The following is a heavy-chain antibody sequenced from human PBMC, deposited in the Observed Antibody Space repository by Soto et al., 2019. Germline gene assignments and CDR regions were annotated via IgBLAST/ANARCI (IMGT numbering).Heavy chain of an antibody. CDR3: VSQRTSVLTQAYFDY. J-gene: IGHJ4*02. CDR2: VYYRGRS. CDR1: GGSVSNSNYY. D-gene: IGHD2-8*01. V-gene: IGHV4-39*01. Sequence: SETLSLTCTVSGGSVSNSNYYWGWIRQSPGKGLEWIGSVYYRGRSYSKSSVKSRVTISVDTSKNQFSLNLNSVTASDTAVYYCVSQRTSVLTQAYFDYWGPGALVTVSS.